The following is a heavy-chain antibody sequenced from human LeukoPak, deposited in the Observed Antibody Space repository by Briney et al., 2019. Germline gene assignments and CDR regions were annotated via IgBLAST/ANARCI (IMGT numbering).Heavy chain of an antibody. CDR1: GFTFGSYG. Sequence: GGSLRLSCAASGFTFGSYGMHWVRQAPGKGLEWVTFIRSDGSNKYYADSVKGRFTISRDNAKNSLYLQMNSLRAEDTAVYYCAELGITMIGGVWGKGTTVTISS. CDR3: AELGITMIGGV. D-gene: IGHD3-10*02. V-gene: IGHV3-30*02. J-gene: IGHJ6*04. CDR2: IRSDGSNK.